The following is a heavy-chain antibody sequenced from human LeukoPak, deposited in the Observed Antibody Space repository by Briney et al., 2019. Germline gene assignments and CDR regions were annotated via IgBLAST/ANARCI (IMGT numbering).Heavy chain of an antibody. J-gene: IGHJ6*02. Sequence: GGSLRLSCAASGFSFSSHWMHWVRQAPGQGLVWVSRINSDGSGRSHADFVKGRFTISRDIAKNSLYLQMNSLRAEDTAVYYCARGRYYDMDVWGQGTTVTVSS. CDR1: GFSFSSHW. D-gene: IGHD1-14*01. CDR2: INSDGSGR. CDR3: ARGRYYDMDV. V-gene: IGHV3-74*01.